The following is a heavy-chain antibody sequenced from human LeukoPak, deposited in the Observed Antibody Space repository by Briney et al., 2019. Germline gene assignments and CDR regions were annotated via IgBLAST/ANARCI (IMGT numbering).Heavy chain of an antibody. CDR1: GGTFSSYA. CDR3: VRDRVNYYDSSGYYYTFDY. J-gene: IGHJ4*02. D-gene: IGHD3-22*01. V-gene: IGHV1-69*01. CDR2: IIPIFGTA. Sequence: SVKVSCKASGGTFSSYAISWVRQAPGQGLEWMGGIIPIFGTANYAQKFQGRVTITADESTSTAYMELSSLRSEDTAVYYCVRDRVNYYDSSGYYYTFDYWGQGTLVTVSS.